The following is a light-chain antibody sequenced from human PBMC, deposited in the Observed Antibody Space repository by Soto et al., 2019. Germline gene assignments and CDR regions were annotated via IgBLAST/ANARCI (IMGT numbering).Light chain of an antibody. V-gene: IGKV1-27*01. CDR3: QNYNSAPLT. CDR1: QAIGAY. CDR2: AAS. Sequence: DIQVTQSPSSLSASLGDRVTITCRANQAIGAYIAWFQQQPGKVPKLLIYAASALQSGVPSRFSGSGSGTEFTLTISSLQPEDIASYYCQNYNSAPLTFGGGTKVEI. J-gene: IGKJ4*01.